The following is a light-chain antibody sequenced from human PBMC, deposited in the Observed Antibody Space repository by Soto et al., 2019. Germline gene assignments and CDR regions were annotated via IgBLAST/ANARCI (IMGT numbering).Light chain of an antibody. CDR2: DVS. J-gene: IGLJ1*01. Sequence: QSVLTQPRSVSGSPGRSVTISCTGTSSVVGGYNYVSWYQQHPGKAPKLMIYDVSKRPSGVPDRFSGSKSGNTASLTISGLQALDEDDYDCSSYAGSYTYDFGTGTKVTVL. CDR3: SSYAGSYTYD. V-gene: IGLV2-11*01. CDR1: SSVVGGYNY.